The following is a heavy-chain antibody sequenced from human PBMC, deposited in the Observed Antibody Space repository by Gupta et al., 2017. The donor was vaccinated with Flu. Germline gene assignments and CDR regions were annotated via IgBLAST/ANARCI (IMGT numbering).Heavy chain of an antibody. V-gene: IGHV3-23*01. D-gene: IGHD2-2*01. CDR3: AKASTVVPAALLKFDS. CDR1: A. J-gene: IGHJ4*02. Sequence: AMNWVRQAPGKGLEWVSAISGNSGSAYYADSVKGRFTISRDNSKNTLFLEMHSLRADDSAKYFCAKASTVVPAALLKFDSWGQGTLVTVSS. CDR2: ISGNSGSA.